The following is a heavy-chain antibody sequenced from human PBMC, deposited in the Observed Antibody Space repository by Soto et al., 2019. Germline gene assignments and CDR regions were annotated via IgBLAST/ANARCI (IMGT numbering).Heavy chain of an antibody. J-gene: IGHJ4*02. CDR1: GFPFTSYG. CDR2: ISYDGSDK. D-gene: IGHD3-10*01. CDR3: VGGQYYFDY. Sequence: VQLLESGGGLVQPGGSLRLSCAASGFPFTSYGMHWVREGPDKGLEWVAIISYDGSDKYYADSVKGRFTISRDNSKNPLYLQMNSLRPEDTALYYCVGGQYYFDYRGQGTLVIVSS. V-gene: IGHV3-30*03.